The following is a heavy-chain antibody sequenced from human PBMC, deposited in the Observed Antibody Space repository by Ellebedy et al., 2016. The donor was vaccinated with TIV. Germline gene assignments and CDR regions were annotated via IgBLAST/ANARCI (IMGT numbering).Heavy chain of an antibody. D-gene: IGHD1-7*01. CDR3: ATDVGTGTSTLNY. CDR2: INVYNGHT. Sequence: AASVKVSCKTSAYTFTSYGISWVRQAPGEGLEWMGWINVYNGHTNYIEKLQGRVTLTIDTSTSTAYMELRSLTSDDTAVYYCATDVGTGTSTLNYWGQGTLVTVSS. J-gene: IGHJ4*02. V-gene: IGHV1-18*01. CDR1: AYTFTSYG.